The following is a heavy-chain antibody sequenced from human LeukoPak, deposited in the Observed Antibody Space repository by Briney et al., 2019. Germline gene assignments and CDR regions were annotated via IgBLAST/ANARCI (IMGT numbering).Heavy chain of an antibody. CDR1: GGSFSGYY. CDR2: INSNGGST. J-gene: IGHJ4*02. CDR3: ARRFGDLDPYFDY. Sequence: PSETLSLTCAVYGGSFSGYYWSWVRQAPGKGLEWVSGINSNGGSTNYADSVKGRFTISRDNAKNSLYLQMNSLRDEDTALYYCARRFGDLDPYFDYWGQGTLVTVSS. V-gene: IGHV3-20*04. D-gene: IGHD3-10*01.